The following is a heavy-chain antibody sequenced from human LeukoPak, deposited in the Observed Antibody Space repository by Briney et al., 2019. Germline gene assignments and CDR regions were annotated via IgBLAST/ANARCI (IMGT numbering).Heavy chain of an antibody. CDR3: VRHSAEVEQWLVPAFDI. CDR1: GFTFSSYA. CDR2: ISYDGSNK. Sequence: GGSLRLSCAASGFTFSSYAMHWVRQAPGKGLEWVAVISYDGSNKYYADSVKGRFTISRDNSKNTLYLQMNSLRAEDTAVYYCVRHSAEVEQWLVPAFDIWGQGTMVTVSS. D-gene: IGHD6-19*01. J-gene: IGHJ3*02. V-gene: IGHV3-30-3*01.